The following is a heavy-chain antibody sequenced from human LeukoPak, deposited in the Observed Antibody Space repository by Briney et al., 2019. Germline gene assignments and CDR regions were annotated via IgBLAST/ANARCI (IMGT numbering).Heavy chain of an antibody. V-gene: IGHV3-74*01. CDR2: INTDGSGT. D-gene: IGHD7-27*01. J-gene: IGHJ4*02. CDR3: VRDLGTDDY. Sequence: GGSLRLSCAASGFTFSSYWMHWVRQAPGKGLVWVSHINTDGSGTSYADSVKGRLTISRDNAKNTLYLQMNSLRTEDTGIYYCVRDLGTDDYWGQGILVTVSS. CDR1: GFTFSSYW.